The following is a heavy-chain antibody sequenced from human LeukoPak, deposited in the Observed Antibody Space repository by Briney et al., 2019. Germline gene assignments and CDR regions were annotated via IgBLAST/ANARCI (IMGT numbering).Heavy chain of an antibody. CDR1: GFTFDDYA. D-gene: IGHD3-10*01. CDR2: ISGDGGST. J-gene: IGHJ6*02. Sequence: PGGSLRLSCAASGFTFDDYAMHWVCQAPGKGLEWVSLISGDGGSTYYADSVKGRFTISRDNSKNSQYLQMNSLRTEDTALYYCAKGTMDSMDVWGQGTTVTVSS. CDR3: AKGTMDSMDV. V-gene: IGHV3-43*02.